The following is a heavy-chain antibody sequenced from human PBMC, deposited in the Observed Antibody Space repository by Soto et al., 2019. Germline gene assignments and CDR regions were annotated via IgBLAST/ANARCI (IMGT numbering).Heavy chain of an antibody. J-gene: IGHJ6*02. CDR1: GGSFIVYY. CDR3: ARASLRLLWFGEFKEYYHGMDV. CDR2: INHSGTT. D-gene: IGHD3-10*01. V-gene: IGHV4-34*01. Sequence: PTHTLSLTCAVYGGSFIVYYWSCIRPPPGKGLEWIGDINHSGTTNYNPSLKSRVTISVDTSKNQFSLKLSSVTAADTAVYYCARASLRLLWFGEFKEYYHGMDVWGRGATVTVS.